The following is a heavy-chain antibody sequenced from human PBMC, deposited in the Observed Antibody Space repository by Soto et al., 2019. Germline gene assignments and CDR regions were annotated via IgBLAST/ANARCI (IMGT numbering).Heavy chain of an antibody. D-gene: IGHD3-16*01. CDR2: IKSKTDGGTT. J-gene: IGHJ3*02. Sequence: GGSLRLSCAASGFTFSNAWMSWVRQAPGKGLEWVGRIKSKTDGGTTDYAAPVKGRFTISRDDSKNTLYLQMNSLKTEDTAVYYCTHPRIMITFGGVGAFDIWGQGTMVTVSS. CDR3: THPRIMITFGGVGAFDI. V-gene: IGHV3-15*01. CDR1: GFTFSNAW.